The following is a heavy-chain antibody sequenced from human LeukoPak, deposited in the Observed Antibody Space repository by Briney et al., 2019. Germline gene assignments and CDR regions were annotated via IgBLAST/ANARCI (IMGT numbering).Heavy chain of an antibody. CDR1: GFTFSNYW. Sequence: GGSLRLSCAASGFTFSNYWMHWVRQAPGKGLVWVSRINSDGSTTSYADAVKGRFTISRDNAKNSLYLQMNSLRAEDTAVYYCARDRRGYSGYDYVVDYWGQGTLVTVSS. D-gene: IGHD5-12*01. V-gene: IGHV3-74*01. CDR2: INSDGSTT. CDR3: ARDRRGYSGYDYVVDY. J-gene: IGHJ4*02.